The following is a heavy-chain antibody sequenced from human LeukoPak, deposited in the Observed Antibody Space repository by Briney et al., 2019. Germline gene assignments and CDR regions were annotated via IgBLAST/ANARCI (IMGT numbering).Heavy chain of an antibody. Sequence: SETLSLTCDVYGGSFSVEWIGEINHSGITNYNLSLKSRVTISVDTSKNQFSLKLSSVTAADTAVYYCARHLKPYSSGWFIDYWGQGTLVTVSS. V-gene: IGHV4-34*01. J-gene: IGHJ4*02. CDR1: GGSFSV. CDR2: INHSGIT. CDR3: ARHLKPYSSGWFIDY. D-gene: IGHD6-19*01.